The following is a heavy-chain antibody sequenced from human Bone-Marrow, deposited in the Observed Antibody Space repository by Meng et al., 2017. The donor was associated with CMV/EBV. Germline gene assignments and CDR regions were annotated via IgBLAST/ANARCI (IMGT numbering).Heavy chain of an antibody. J-gene: IGHJ6*02. Sequence: ASVKVSCKASGYNFTSYYMHWVRQAPGQGLEWMGIINPSGGSTSYAQKFQGRVTMTRDTSISTAYMELSRLRSDDTAVYYCAKSPGSGSYYDYYYYGMDVWGQGTTVTVSS. CDR2: INPSGGST. CDR3: AKSPGSGSYYDYYYYGMDV. V-gene: IGHV1-46*01. CDR1: GYNFTSYY. D-gene: IGHD1-26*01.